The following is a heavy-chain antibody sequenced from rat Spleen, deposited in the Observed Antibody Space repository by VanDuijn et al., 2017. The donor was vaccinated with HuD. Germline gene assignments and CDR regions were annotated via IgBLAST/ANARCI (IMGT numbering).Heavy chain of an antibody. Sequence: EVQLVESGGGLVQPGRSLKLSCVASGFTFNKYWMTWIRQAPGKGLEWVASITNTGGGTYSPDSVKGRFILSRDNVKSTLYLQMNSLQTGDTATYYCARGDYSSPRGGYWGQGVMVTVSS. CDR2: ITNTGGGT. CDR1: GFTFNKYW. D-gene: IGHD1-2*01. J-gene: IGHJ2*01. CDR3: ARGDYSSPRGGY. V-gene: IGHV5-31*01.